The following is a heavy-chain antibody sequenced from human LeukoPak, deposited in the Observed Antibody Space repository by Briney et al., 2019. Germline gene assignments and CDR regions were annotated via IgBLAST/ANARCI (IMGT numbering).Heavy chain of an antibody. CDR2: INHSGST. CDR3: ARHPATAAGSFYYYYYMDV. V-gene: IGHV4-34*01. Sequence: PSETLSLTCAVYGESFSGYYWSWIRQPPGKGLEWIGEINHSGSTNYNPSLKSRVTISVDTSKNQFSLKLSSVTAADTAVYYCARHPATAAGSFYYYYYMDVWGKGTTVTISS. D-gene: IGHD6-13*01. J-gene: IGHJ6*03. CDR1: GESFSGYY.